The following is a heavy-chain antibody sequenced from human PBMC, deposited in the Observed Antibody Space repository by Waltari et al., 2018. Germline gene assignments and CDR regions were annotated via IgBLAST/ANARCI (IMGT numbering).Heavy chain of an antibody. V-gene: IGHV3-73*01. Sequence: EVQLVESGGGFVQPGGSLKLSCEASGFSFSDSSMHWVRQTSGKGREWLGRIRSKSYSYLTTHAASVRGRITISRDDSKNTAYLQMNSLKIDDTAVYFCARGPDLAICRSGSCQFDYWGQGTLVTVSS. CDR2: IRSKSYSYLT. CDR3: ARGPDLAICRSGSCQFDY. J-gene: IGHJ4*02. D-gene: IGHD2-15*01. CDR1: GFSFSDSS.